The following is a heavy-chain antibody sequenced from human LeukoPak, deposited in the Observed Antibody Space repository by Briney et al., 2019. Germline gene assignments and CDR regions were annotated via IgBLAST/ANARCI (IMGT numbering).Heavy chain of an antibody. D-gene: IGHD3-22*01. CDR1: GYTFTSYY. Sequence: ASVKVSCKASGYTFTSYYMHWVRQAPGQGLEWMGIINPSGGSTSYAQKFQGRVTMTRDTSTGTVYMELSSLRSEDTAVYYCARAPRPPWDDSSGLDYWGQGTRVTVSS. J-gene: IGHJ4*02. V-gene: IGHV1-46*01. CDR3: ARAPRPPWDDSSGLDY. CDR2: INPSGGST.